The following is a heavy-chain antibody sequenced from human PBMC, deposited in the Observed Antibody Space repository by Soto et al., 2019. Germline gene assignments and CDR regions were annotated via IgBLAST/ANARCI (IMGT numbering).Heavy chain of an antibody. CDR2: IDYNGVT. Sequence: SETLSLTCSVSGASISSRDYYWGWIRQTPGKGLEWIGNIDYNGVTYYNPPLKSRVTVSKDTSKNQFSLKVASVTAADTAIYYCGRVMIGTSRHTDSDYWGQGTQVTVSS. J-gene: IGHJ4*02. D-gene: IGHD2-2*01. CDR3: GRVMIGTSRHTDSDY. V-gene: IGHV4-39*01. CDR1: GASISSRDYY.